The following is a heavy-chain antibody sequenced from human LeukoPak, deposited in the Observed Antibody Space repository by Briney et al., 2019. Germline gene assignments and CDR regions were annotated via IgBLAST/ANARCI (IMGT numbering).Heavy chain of an antibody. Sequence: SETLSLTCTVSGYSISSGYYWGWIRQPPGKGLEWIGSIYHSGSTYYNPSLKSRVTISVDTSKNQFSLKLSSVTAADTAVYYCARAGVGWLQSMGPFDFWGQGTLVTVSS. J-gene: IGHJ4*02. CDR2: IYHSGST. CDR1: GYSISSGYY. V-gene: IGHV4-38-2*02. CDR3: ARAGVGWLQSMGPFDF. D-gene: IGHD5-24*01.